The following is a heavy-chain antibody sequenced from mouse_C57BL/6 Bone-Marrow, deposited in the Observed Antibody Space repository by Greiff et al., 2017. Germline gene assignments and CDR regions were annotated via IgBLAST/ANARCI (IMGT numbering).Heavy chain of an antibody. D-gene: IGHD1-1*01. Sequence: EVKLQESGPGLVKPSQSLSLTCSVTGYSITSGYYWNWIRQFPGNKLEWMGYISYDGSNNYNPSLKNRISITRDTSKNQFFLKLNSVTTEDTATYYCASTRAYGSSYGWYFDVWGTGTTVTVSS. V-gene: IGHV3-6*01. CDR1: GYSITSGYY. J-gene: IGHJ1*03. CDR3: ASTRAYGSSYGWYFDV. CDR2: ISYDGSN.